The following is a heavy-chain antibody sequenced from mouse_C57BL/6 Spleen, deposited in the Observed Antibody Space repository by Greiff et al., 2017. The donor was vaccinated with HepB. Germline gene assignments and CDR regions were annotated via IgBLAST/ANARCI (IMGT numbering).Heavy chain of an antibody. V-gene: IGHV2-6*03. J-gene: IGHJ3*01. CDR2: IWSDGST. D-gene: IGHD2-3*01. CDR3: ARLNDGYYPWFAY. CDR1: GFSLTSYG. Sequence: VKLMESGPGLVAPSQSLSITCTVSGFSLTSYGVHWVRQPPGKGLEWLVVIWSDGSTTYNSALKSRLSISKDNSKSQVFLKMNSLQTDDTAMYYCARLNDGYYPWFAYWGQGTLVTVSA.